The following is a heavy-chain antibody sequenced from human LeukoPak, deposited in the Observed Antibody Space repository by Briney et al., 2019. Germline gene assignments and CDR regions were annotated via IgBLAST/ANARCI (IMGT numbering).Heavy chain of an antibody. CDR3: ARHDRRDGYNLPHDFDY. CDR1: GCSISSSNYH. CDR2: IYYRGST. V-gene: IGHV4-39*01. J-gene: IGHJ4*02. D-gene: IGHD5-24*01. Sequence: SETLSLTCTVSGCSISSSNYHWVWIRQPPGKGLEWIGSIYYRGSTYYNPSLNGRAIISVDSPSNDFSLKLSPVTAADTAFYFCARHDRRDGYNLPHDFDYWGQGTLVSVSS.